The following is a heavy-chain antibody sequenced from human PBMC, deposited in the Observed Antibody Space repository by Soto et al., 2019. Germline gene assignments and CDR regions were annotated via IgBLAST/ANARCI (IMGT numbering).Heavy chain of an antibody. CDR3: ASNPPDLMPAWFDP. Sequence: PSETLSLTCTVSGGSISSGGYYWSWIRQHPGKGLEWIGYIYYSGSTYYNPSLKSRVTISVDTSKNQFSLKLSSVTAADTAVYYCASNPPDLMPAWFDPWGQGTLVTVSS. CDR2: IYYSGST. D-gene: IGHD2-2*01. J-gene: IGHJ5*02. V-gene: IGHV4-31*03. CDR1: GGSISSGGYY.